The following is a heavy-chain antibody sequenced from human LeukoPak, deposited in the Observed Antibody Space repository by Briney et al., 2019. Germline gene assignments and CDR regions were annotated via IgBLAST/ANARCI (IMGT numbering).Heavy chain of an antibody. CDR1: GGTFSSYA. V-gene: IGHV1-69*13. CDR2: IIPIFGTA. J-gene: IGHJ4*02. Sequence: SVKVSCKASGGTFSSYAISWVRQAPGQGLEWMGGIIPIFGTANYAQKFQGRVTITADESTSTAYMELGSLRSEDTAVYYCTTRDFWSGYFDYWGQGTLVTVSS. D-gene: IGHD3-3*01. CDR3: TTRDFWSGYFDY.